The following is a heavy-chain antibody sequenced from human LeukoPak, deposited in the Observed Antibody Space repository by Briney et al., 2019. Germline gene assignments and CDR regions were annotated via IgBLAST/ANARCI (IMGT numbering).Heavy chain of an antibody. V-gene: IGHV3-30*03. J-gene: IGHJ4*02. D-gene: IGHD2-15*01. CDR2: ISYDGSNK. Sequence: PGGSLRLSCAASGFTFSSYGMHWVRQAPGKGLEWVAVISYDGSNKYYADSVKGRFTISRDNSKNTLNVQMNSLRAEDTAVYYCATLPGGGGPHSADYWGQGTLVTVSS. CDR3: ATLPGGGGPHSADY. CDR1: GFTFSSYG.